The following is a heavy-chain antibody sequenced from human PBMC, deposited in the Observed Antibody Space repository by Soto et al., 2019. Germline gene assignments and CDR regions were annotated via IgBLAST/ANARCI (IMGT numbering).Heavy chain of an antibody. V-gene: IGHV1-69*04. J-gene: IGHJ5*02. CDR2: IIPILGIA. Sequence: ASVKVSCKASGGTFSSYTISWVRQAPGQGLEWMGRIIPILGIANYAQKFQGRVTITADKSTSTAYMELSSLRSEDTAVYYCARDGYTIFGVVIEKNWFDPWGQGTLVTVSS. CDR3: ARDGYTIFGVVIEKNWFDP. D-gene: IGHD3-3*01. CDR1: GGTFSSYT.